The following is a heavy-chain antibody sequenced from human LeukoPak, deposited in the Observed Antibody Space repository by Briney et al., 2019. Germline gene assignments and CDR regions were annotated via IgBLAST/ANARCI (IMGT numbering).Heavy chain of an antibody. CDR3: AREGGGSYLIPAFDI. CDR2: INPSGGST. J-gene: IGHJ3*02. CDR1: GYTFTGYY. V-gene: IGHV1-46*01. D-gene: IGHD1-26*01. Sequence: GASVKVSCKASGYTFTGYYMHWVRQAPGQGLEWMGIINPSGGSTSYAQKFQGRVTMTRDMSTSTVYMELSSLRSEDTAVYYCAREGGGSYLIPAFDIWGQGTMVTVSS.